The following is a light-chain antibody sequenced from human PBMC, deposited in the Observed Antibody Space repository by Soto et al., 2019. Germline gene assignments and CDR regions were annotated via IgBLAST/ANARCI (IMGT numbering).Light chain of an antibody. CDR1: SSDVGAYDY. V-gene: IGLV2-14*01. CDR3: SSFTSSNTWV. Sequence: QSVLTQPASVSGSPGQSITISCTGSSSDVGAYDYVSWYQQHPGKAPKFMLYEVSNRPSGLSDRFSGSKSGNTASLTISGLQAEDEADYYCSSFTSSNTWVFGGGTKVTV. CDR2: EVS. J-gene: IGLJ3*02.